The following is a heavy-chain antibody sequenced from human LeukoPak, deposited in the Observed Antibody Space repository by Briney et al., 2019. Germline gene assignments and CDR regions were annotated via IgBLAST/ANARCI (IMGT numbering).Heavy chain of an antibody. J-gene: IGHJ4*02. CDR3: ARGGSYADY. V-gene: IGHV4-30-2*01. CDR2: IYHSGST. CDR1: GGSISSGGYY. D-gene: IGHD1-26*01. Sequence: SQTLSLTCTVSGGSISSGGYYWSWIRQPPGKGLEWIGYIYHSGSTYYNPSLKSRVTMSVDTSKNQFSLQLNSVTPEDTAVYYCARGGSYADYWGQGTLVTVSS.